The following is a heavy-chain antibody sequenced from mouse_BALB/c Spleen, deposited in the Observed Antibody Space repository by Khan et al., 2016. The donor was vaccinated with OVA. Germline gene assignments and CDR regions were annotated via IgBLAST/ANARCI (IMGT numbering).Heavy chain of an antibody. CDR1: GYTFTSYY. CDR2: INPSNGGT. D-gene: IGHD1-1*02. Sequence: QVQLQQSGAELVKPGASVRLSCKASGYTFTSYYLYWVKQRPGHGLEWIGYINPSNGGTNFNENFKTKATLTVDKSSSTAYMQLSSLTSEDSAVYYCTRSGYGAFAYWGQGTLVTVSA. V-gene: IGHV1-53*01. CDR3: TRSGYGAFAY. J-gene: IGHJ3*01.